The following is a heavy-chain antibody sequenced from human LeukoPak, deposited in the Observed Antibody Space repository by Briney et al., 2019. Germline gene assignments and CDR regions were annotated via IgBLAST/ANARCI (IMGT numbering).Heavy chain of an antibody. V-gene: IGHV1-2*02. J-gene: IGHJ4*02. CDR2: INPNCSGP. CDR3: ATSSGSAVFPFDY. CDR1: GYTFTSYY. Sequence: ASVKVSCKTSGYTFTSYYMHWVRQAPGQGLQWLGWINPNCSGPILPQQFRGRPTLTRDMSVSTAFLDLSGLTSDDTDVYYCATSSGSAVFPFDYWGQGTLVIVPS. D-gene: IGHD6-25*01.